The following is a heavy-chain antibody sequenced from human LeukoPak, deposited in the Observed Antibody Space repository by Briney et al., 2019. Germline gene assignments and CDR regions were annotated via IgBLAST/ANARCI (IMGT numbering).Heavy chain of an antibody. J-gene: IGHJ4*02. D-gene: IGHD5-18*01. CDR2: ISGSGGGT. Sequence: GGSLRLACAASGFTFSSYAMSWVRQAPGKGLEWVSAISGSGGGTYYAESVKGRFTISRDNAKKSLYLQMKSLRAEDTAVYYCARHLSGVTGYSYGRGIDYWGQGTLVTVSS. CDR1: GFTFSSYA. CDR3: ARHLSGVTGYSYGRGIDY. V-gene: IGHV3-23*01.